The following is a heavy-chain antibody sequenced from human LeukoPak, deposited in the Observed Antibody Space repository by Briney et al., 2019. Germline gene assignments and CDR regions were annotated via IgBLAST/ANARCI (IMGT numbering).Heavy chain of an antibody. Sequence: WQTLSLTCAVYGGSFSGYYWSWIRQPPGKGLEWIGEINHSGSTKYNPSLKSRVAISVDTSKNQYSLKLSSVTAADTAVYYCASRGYDHDYWGQGTLVTVSS. V-gene: IGHV4-34*01. CDR2: INHSGST. CDR1: GGSFSGYY. CDR3: ASRGYDHDY. D-gene: IGHD5-12*01. J-gene: IGHJ4*02.